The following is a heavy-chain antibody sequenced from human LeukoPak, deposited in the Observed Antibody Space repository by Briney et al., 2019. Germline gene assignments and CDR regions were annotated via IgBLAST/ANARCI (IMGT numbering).Heavy chain of an antibody. CDR3: ARGREYYDFWSGHDY. V-gene: IGHV4-59*01. CDR2: IYYSRST. CDR1: GGSISSYY. D-gene: IGHD3-3*01. Sequence: PSETLSLTCTVSGGSISSYYWSWIRQPPGKGLEWIGYIYYSRSTNYNPSLKSRVTISVDTSKNQFSLKLSSVTAADTAVYYCARGREYYDFWSGHDYWGQGTLVTVSS. J-gene: IGHJ4*02.